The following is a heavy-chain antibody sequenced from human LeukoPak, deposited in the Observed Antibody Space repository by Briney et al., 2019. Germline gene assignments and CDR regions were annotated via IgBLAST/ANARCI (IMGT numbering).Heavy chain of an antibody. CDR2: INHSGST. CDR1: GGSFSGYY. CDR3: ARLVRVVVVAATTFDY. V-gene: IGHV4-34*01. D-gene: IGHD2-15*01. Sequence: PSETLSLTCAVYGGSFSGYYWSWIRQPPGKGLEWIGEINHSGSTNYNPSLKSRVTISVDTSKNQFSLKLSSVTAADTAVYYCARLVRVVVVAATTFDYWGQGTLVTVSS. J-gene: IGHJ4*02.